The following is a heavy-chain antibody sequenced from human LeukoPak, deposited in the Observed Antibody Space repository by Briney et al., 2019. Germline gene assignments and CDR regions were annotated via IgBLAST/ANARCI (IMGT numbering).Heavy chain of an antibody. V-gene: IGHV4-39*01. CDR3: ARGSGWTHFGY. CDR1: GGSINSNNYY. Sequence: SETLSLTCTVSGGSINSNNYYWGWIRQPPGKGLEWIGSIYYSGSAYYNPSLKSRLTISVDTSKNQFSLKLSSVTAADTAVYYCARGSGWTHFGYWGQGTLVTVSS. J-gene: IGHJ4*02. CDR2: IYYSGSA. D-gene: IGHD6-19*01.